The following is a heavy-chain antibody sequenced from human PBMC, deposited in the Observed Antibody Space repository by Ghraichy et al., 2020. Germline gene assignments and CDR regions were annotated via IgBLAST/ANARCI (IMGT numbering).Heavy chain of an antibody. J-gene: IGHJ6*02. Sequence: SETLSLTCAVYGGSFSGYYWSWIRQPPGKGLEWIGEINHSGSTNYNPSLKSRVTISVDTSKNQFSLKLSSVTAADTAVYYCAREFNWGYLQWDGMDVWGQGTTVTVSS. D-gene: IGHD7-27*01. CDR1: GGSFSGYY. V-gene: IGHV4-34*01. CDR3: AREFNWGYLQWDGMDV. CDR2: INHSGST.